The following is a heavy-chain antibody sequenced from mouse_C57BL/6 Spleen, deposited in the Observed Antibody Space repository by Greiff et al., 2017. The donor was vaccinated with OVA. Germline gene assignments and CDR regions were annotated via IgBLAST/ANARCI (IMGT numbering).Heavy chain of an antibody. CDR3: ARSYDGYYWYFDV. J-gene: IGHJ1*03. V-gene: IGHV1-64*01. CDR1: GYTFTSYW. D-gene: IGHD2-3*01. CDR2: IHPNSGST. Sequence: QVQLQQPGAELVKPGASVKLSCKASGYTFTSYWMHWVKQRPGQGLEWIGMIHPNSGSTNYNEKFKSKATLTVDKSSSTAYMQLSSLTSEDSAVDYCARSYDGYYWYFDVWGTGTTVTVSA.